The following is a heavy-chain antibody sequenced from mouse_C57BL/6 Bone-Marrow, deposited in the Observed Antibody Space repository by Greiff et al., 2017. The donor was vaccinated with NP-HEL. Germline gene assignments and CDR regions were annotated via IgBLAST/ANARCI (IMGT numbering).Heavy chain of an antibody. CDR3: ARQGRSDYYGRVAY. Sequence: DVQLVESGGDLVKPGGSLKLSCAASGFTFSSYGMSWVRQTPDKRLEWVATISSGGSYTYYPDSVKGRFTISRDNAKNTLYLQMSSLKSEDTAMYYCARQGRSDYYGRVAYWGQGTLVTVSA. CDR1: GFTFSSYG. J-gene: IGHJ3*01. D-gene: IGHD1-1*01. V-gene: IGHV5-6*01. CDR2: ISSGGSYT.